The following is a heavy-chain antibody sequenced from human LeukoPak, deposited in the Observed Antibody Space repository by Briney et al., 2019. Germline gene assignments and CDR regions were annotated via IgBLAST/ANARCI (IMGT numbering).Heavy chain of an antibody. V-gene: IGHV3-7*03. CDR1: GFTFSTYW. J-gene: IGHJ6*01. Sequence: GGSLRLSCAASGFTFSTYWMNWVRQAPGKGLEWVANIKQDAGETYYVDSVKGRVTISRDNAKNSLYLQMNRLRAEDSAVYYCVRAMDVWGEGTTVTVSS. CDR3: VRAMDV. CDR2: IKQDAGET.